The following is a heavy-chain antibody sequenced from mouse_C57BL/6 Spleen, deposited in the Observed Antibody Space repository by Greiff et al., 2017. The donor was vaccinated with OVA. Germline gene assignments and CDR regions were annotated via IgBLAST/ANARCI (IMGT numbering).Heavy chain of an antibody. Sequence: QVQLKQSGAELVKPGASVKISCKASGYAFSSYWMNWVKQRPGKGLEWIGQIYPGDGDINYNGKFKGKATLTADKSYSTSYMQLSRLTSEDAAVYVCARAGYNWDMDYWGQGTSVTVSS. CDR1: GYAFSSYW. V-gene: IGHV1-80*01. CDR3: ARAGYNWDMDY. CDR2: IYPGDGDI. D-gene: IGHD4-1*02. J-gene: IGHJ4*01.